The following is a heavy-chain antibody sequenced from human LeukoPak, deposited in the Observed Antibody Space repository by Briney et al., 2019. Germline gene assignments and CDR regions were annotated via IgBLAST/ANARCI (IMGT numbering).Heavy chain of an antibody. CDR3: AREWLRFGLDWFDP. V-gene: IGHV4-34*01. D-gene: IGHD5-12*01. CDR1: GGSFSGYY. Sequence: PSETLSLTCAVYGGSFSGYYWSWIRQPPGKGREWIGEINHSGSTNYNPSLKSRVTISVDTSKNQFSLKLSSVTAADTAVYYCAREWLRFGLDWFDPWGQGTLVTVSS. CDR2: INHSGST. J-gene: IGHJ5*02.